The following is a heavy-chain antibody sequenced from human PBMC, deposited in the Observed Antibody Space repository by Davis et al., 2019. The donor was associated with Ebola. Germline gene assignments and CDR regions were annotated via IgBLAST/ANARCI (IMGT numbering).Heavy chain of an antibody. Sequence: ASVKVSCKASGYTFTGYYMHWVRQAPGQGLEWMGWINPNSGGTNYAQKFQGRVTMTRDTSISTAYMELSRLRSDDTAVYYCARGPLGVPAAINYYYYYGMDVWGQGTTVTVSS. J-gene: IGHJ6*02. CDR3: ARGPLGVPAAINYYYYYGMDV. CDR1: GYTFTGYY. V-gene: IGHV1-2*02. D-gene: IGHD2-2*01. CDR2: INPNSGGT.